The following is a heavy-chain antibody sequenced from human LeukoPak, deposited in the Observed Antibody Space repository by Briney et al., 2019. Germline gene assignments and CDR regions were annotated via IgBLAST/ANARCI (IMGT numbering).Heavy chain of an antibody. J-gene: IGHJ4*02. Sequence: GSLRLSCAASGFTFSSYSMNWVRQAPGKGLEWVSFISGSSDTIYYADSVKGRFTISRDNAKNSLYLQMNSLRDEDTAVYYCARERTGYFDYWGQGTLVTVSS. CDR1: GFTFSSYS. CDR3: ARERTGYFDY. D-gene: IGHD6-6*01. V-gene: IGHV3-48*02. CDR2: ISGSSDTI.